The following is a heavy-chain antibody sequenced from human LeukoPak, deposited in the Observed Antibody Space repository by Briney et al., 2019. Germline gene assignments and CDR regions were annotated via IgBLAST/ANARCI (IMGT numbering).Heavy chain of an antibody. J-gene: IGHJ5*02. CDR2: IWLDGTNK. D-gene: IGHD6-25*01. Sequence: PSGGSLRLSCAASGFTFSDFAMHWVRQAPGKGLEWVAVIWLDGTNKYYADSVKGRLTISRDNSRNTLYLQMNSLRADDTAVYYCARDRLGENWFDPWGLGTLVTVSS. CDR3: ARDRLGENWFDP. CDR1: GFTFSDFA. V-gene: IGHV3-33*01.